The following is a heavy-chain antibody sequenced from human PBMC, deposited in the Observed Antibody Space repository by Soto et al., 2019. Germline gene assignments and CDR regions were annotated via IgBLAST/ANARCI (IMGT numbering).Heavy chain of an antibody. D-gene: IGHD6-19*01. Sequence: QVQLVQSGAEVRKPGASVKVSCKASGYSFTHYGIGWGRQAPGQGLEWMGWISTYNGNTNYGQKFQGRVTLSTDTSTSTVYMELRSLRSDDTAVYYCARDQSFDRSYYYSIDAWGQGTTVTVSS. J-gene: IGHJ6*02. CDR3: ARDQSFDRSYYYSIDA. CDR2: ISTYNGNT. V-gene: IGHV1-18*01. CDR1: GYSFTHYG.